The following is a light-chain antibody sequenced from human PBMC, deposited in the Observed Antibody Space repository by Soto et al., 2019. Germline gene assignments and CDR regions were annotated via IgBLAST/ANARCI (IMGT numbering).Light chain of an antibody. CDR2: DAS. CDR1: QTIVGW. V-gene: IGKV1-5*01. Sequence: DIQMTQSPSTLSASVGDRVTITCRASQTIVGWLAWYQQKPGKAPKLLIYDASSLESGDPPRFSGSGSGTEFTLTITSLQPDDFPTYYCQQYNNYSPYTFGQGTKLESK. CDR3: QQYNNYSPYT. J-gene: IGKJ2*01.